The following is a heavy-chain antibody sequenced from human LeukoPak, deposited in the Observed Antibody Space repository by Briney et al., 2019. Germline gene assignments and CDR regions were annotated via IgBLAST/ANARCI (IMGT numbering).Heavy chain of an antibody. CDR3: ARGRYSAGDNWFDP. CDR1: GGSITNYY. V-gene: IGHV4-59*01. D-gene: IGHD3-9*01. CDR2: IHYTGST. J-gene: IGHJ5*02. Sequence: KPSETLSLTCTVSGGSITNYYWSWIRQPPGKGLEWIGYIHYTGSTNYNPSLKSRVTMLIDTSKNQFSLKLSSVTAADTAVYYCARGRYSAGDNWFDPWGQGTLVTVSS.